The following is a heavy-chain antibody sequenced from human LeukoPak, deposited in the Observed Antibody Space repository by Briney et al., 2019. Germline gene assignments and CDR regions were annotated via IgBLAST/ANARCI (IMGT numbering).Heavy chain of an antibody. J-gene: IGHJ4*02. D-gene: IGHD1-26*01. Sequence: PGRSLRLSCAASGFTFSNYGMHWVRQAPGKGLEWVAVMWYDGSNKYYTDSVKGRFTISRDNSKNTLYLQMNSLRAEDTAVYYCAKTLFKLPDYWGQGTLVTVSS. V-gene: IGHV3-33*06. CDR2: MWYDGSNK. CDR1: GFTFSNYG. CDR3: AKTLFKLPDY.